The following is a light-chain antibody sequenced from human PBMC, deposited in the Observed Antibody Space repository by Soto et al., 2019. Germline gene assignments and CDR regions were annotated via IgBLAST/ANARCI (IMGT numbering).Light chain of an antibody. V-gene: IGLV2-14*01. CDR2: EVT. CDR3: SSYTTSSTVI. J-gene: IGLJ2*01. Sequence: QSALTQPASVSGSPGQSITISCSGTSSDIGAYNYVSWYQQHLGQAPKLMLYEVTNRPSGVSDRFSGSKSGNMASLTISGLQAEDEADYYCSSYTTSSTVIFGGGTKLTVL. CDR1: SSDIGAYNY.